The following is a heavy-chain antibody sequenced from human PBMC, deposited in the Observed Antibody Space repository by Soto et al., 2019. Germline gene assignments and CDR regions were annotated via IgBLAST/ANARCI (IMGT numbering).Heavy chain of an antibody. CDR1: GYSFTTYW. CDR3: ERPQSMGSRYIGADV. D-gene: IGHD1-1*01. V-gene: IGHV5-51*01. Sequence: PGESLKISCKGSGYSFTTYWIDWVRQMPGKGLEWVGIIYPGDSDVRYSPSFQGQVAISVDKSTSTAYLQWNNLKASDTAIYYCERPQSMGSRYIGADVWGQGTTVNVSS. CDR2: IYPGDSDV. J-gene: IGHJ6*02.